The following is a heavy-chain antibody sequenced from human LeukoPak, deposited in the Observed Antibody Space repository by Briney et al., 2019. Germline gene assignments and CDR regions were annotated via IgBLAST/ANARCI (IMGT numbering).Heavy chain of an antibody. Sequence: GGSLRLSCAASGFTFSSFSMHWVRQAPGKGLEWVSSISSTSNYISYADSVKGRFTISRDNAKSSLYLQMSSLRAEDTAVYYCARGRGSGSYYPDYWGQGTLVTVSS. J-gene: IGHJ4*02. D-gene: IGHD3-10*01. CDR1: GFTFSSFS. V-gene: IGHV3-21*01. CDR2: ISSTSNYI. CDR3: ARGRGSGSYYPDY.